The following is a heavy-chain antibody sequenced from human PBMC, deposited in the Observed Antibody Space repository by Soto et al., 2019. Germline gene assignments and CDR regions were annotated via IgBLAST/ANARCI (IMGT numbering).Heavy chain of an antibody. V-gene: IGHV3-11*01. CDR1: GFTFSDYY. CDR2: ISSSVDRT. D-gene: IGHD2-15*01. J-gene: IGHJ6*02. Sequence: QVQLVGSGGGSVNPGGALRLSCAASGFTFSDYYMSWLRQAPGKGLEWVSYISSSVDRTYYADSVKGRFTISRDNAKNYLSLQMNIRRAADTASQYLERDLVASRPSTYPYGLDVWGEGTTV. CDR3: ERDLVASRPSTYPYGLDV.